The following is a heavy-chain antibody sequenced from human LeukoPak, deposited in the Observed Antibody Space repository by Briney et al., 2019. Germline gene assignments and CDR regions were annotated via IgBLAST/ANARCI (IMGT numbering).Heavy chain of an antibody. J-gene: IGHJ4*02. CDR3: AKVMIMFGGVIVSFDY. V-gene: IGHV3-11*04. CDR1: GFTVSSNY. Sequence: PGGSLRLSCAASGFTVSSNYMSWVRQAPGKGLEWVSYISSSGSTIYYADSVKGRFTISRDNAKNSLYLQMNSLRAEDTAVYYCAKVMIMFGGVIVSFDYWGQGTLVTVSS. D-gene: IGHD3-16*02. CDR2: ISSSGSTI.